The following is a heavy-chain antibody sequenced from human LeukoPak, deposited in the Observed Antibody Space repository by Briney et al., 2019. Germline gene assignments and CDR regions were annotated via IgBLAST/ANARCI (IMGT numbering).Heavy chain of an antibody. J-gene: IGHJ4*02. CDR1: GFSFGSCW. CDR2: IKEDGSEK. D-gene: IGHD2-21*01. CDR3: ARVAWPHYFDY. Sequence: PGGSLRLSCAASGFSFGSCWMSWVRQVPGKGLEWVANIKEDGSEKYYVDSVKGRFTISRDNAKNALYLQMNSLRAEDTAVYYCARVAWPHYFDYWGRGTLVTVSS. V-gene: IGHV3-7*01.